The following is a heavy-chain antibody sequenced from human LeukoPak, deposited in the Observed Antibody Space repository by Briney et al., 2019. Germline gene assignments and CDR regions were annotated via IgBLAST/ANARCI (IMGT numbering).Heavy chain of an antibody. V-gene: IGHV3-7*03. CDR3: ARRSSGVEY. J-gene: IGHJ4*02. CDR1: GFTFSSYA. Sequence: GGSLRLSCAASGFTFSSYAMSWVRQAPGKGLECVANIKQDGSEKYYVDSVKGRFTISRDNAKNSLYLQMNSLRVEDTAVYYCARRSSGVEYWGQGTLVTVSS. D-gene: IGHD6-6*01. CDR2: IKQDGSEK.